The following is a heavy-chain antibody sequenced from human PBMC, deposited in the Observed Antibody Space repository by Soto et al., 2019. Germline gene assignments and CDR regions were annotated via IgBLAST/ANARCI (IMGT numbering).Heavy chain of an antibody. D-gene: IGHD3-10*01. V-gene: IGHV1-69*01. CDR1: RGSFSCKS. Sequence: GAPVEASWKESRGSFSCKSLSWVQHDPGQGLEWMGGIIPIFGTANYAQKFQGRVTITADESTSTAYMELNGLRAEDTAVYYCARWCTYGNLYFLEYWGQGSQVTVSS. CDR3: ARWCTYGNLYFLEY. J-gene: IGHJ4*02. CDR2: IIPIFGTA.